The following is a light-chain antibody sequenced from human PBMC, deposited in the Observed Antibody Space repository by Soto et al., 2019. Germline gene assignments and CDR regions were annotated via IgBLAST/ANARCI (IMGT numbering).Light chain of an antibody. Sequence: SVLTQPPSASGSPGQSVTISCTGTSSDVGAYDYVSWYQQHPGKAPKLMIYEINKRPSGVPDRFSGSKSGNTASLTVSGLQAEDEADYYCSSFAGSNNFPYVFGNGTKVTVL. V-gene: IGLV2-8*01. CDR2: EIN. CDR3: SSFAGSNNFPYV. CDR1: SSDVGAYDY. J-gene: IGLJ1*01.